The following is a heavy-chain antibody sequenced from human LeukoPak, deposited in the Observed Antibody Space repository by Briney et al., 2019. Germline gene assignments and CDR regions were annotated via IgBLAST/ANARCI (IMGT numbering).Heavy chain of an antibody. V-gene: IGHV3-30*18. J-gene: IGHJ5*02. CDR2: ISYEGGTQ. Sequence: GGSLRLSCAASGVTLSPYGMHWVRQAPGKGLEWVAVISYEGGTQHYADSVKGRFIISRDNPRNTLYPQMNILRTEDTAVYYCAKEGTPQVSTWYDLWGQGTQVIVSS. D-gene: IGHD3-10*01. CDR3: AKEGTPQVSTWYDL. CDR1: GVTLSPYG.